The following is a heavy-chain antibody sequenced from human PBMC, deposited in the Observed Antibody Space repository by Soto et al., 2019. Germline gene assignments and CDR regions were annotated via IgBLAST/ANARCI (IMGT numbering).Heavy chain of an antibody. V-gene: IGHV1-8*01. D-gene: IGHD3-3*01. CDR2: MNPNSGNT. Sequence: ASVKGYCKSSGYTFTSYDINWVRQATGQGLEWMGWMNPNSGNTGYAQKFQGRVTMTRNTSISTAYMELSSLRSEDTAVYYCARGTGFLEWILYYYGMDVWGQGTTVTVSS. CDR3: ARGTGFLEWILYYYGMDV. CDR1: GYTFTSYD. J-gene: IGHJ6*02.